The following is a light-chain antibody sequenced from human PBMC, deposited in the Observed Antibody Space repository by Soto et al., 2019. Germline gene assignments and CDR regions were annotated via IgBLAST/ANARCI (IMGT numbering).Light chain of an antibody. V-gene: IGLV4-69*01. J-gene: IGLJ3*02. CDR2: LNNDGSH. CDR3: QTWGSGSWV. Sequence: QPVLTQSPSASASLGASVKLTCTLSSGHSSHAIAWHQLQPEKGPRYLMKLNNDGSHSKGDGIPDRFTGSSSGAERYLTISRLQVGDEADYYCQTWGSGSWVFGGGTRLTVL. CDR1: SGHSSHA.